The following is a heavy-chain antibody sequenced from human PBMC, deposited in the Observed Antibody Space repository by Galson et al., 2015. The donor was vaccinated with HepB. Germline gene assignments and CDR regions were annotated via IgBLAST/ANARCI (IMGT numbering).Heavy chain of an antibody. CDR2: IQYDGSNK. CDR1: GFTFSTYG. V-gene: IGHV3-30*02. Sequence: SLRLSCAASGFTFSTYGMHWVRQAPGKGLEWVAFIQYDGSNKKYADSVTGRFTISRDNSKNTLYLQMNSLRAEDTAVYYCANGRECDYWGQGTLVTVSS. D-gene: IGHD3-3*01. CDR3: ANGRECDY. J-gene: IGHJ4*02.